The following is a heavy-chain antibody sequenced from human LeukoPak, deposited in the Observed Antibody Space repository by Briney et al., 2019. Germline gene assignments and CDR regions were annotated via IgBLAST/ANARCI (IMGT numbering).Heavy chain of an antibody. CDR2: INHSGST. J-gene: IGHJ3*02. D-gene: IGHD6-13*01. Sequence: WETLSLTCAVYGGSFSGYDWSWIRQPPGKGLEWIGEINHSGSTNYNPSLKSRVTISVDTSKKQFSLKLSSVTAADTAVYYCARGGRQQLVRTHDGFDIWGQGTMVTVSS. CDR3: ARGGRQQLVRTHDGFDI. V-gene: IGHV4-34*01. CDR1: GGSFSGYD.